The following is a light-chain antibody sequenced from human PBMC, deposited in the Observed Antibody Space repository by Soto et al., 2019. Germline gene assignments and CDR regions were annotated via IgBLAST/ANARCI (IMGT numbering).Light chain of an antibody. V-gene: IGKV3-11*01. CDR2: AAS. CDR3: QQCSDWPPLP. Sequence: EIVLTQSPATLSLSPGERATLSCRASQSVSSYLAWYQQKPGQAPKLLIYAASNRATGIPARFSASGSGTDFTLTISSLEPEDFAVYNCQQCSDWPPLPFGGGTKVEI. CDR1: QSVSSY. J-gene: IGKJ4*01.